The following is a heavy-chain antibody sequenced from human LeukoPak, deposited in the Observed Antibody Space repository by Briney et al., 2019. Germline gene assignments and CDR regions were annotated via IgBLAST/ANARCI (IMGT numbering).Heavy chain of an antibody. CDR1: GFTFDDFA. CDR3: AKGGYSSGYYFDY. J-gene: IGHJ4*02. V-gene: IGHV3-23*01. CDR2: ISGSGGST. D-gene: IGHD6-19*01. Sequence: PGRSLKLSCTASGFTFDDFAMYWVRQAPGRGLEWVSAISGSGGSTNYADSVKGRFTISRDTSKNTLYLQMNSLRAEDTAVYYCAKGGYSSGYYFDYWGQGTLVTVSS.